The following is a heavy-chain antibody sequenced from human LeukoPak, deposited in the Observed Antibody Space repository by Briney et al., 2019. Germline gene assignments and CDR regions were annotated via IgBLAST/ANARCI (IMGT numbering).Heavy chain of an antibody. CDR2: INGAGSST. Sequence: GGSPRLSCAASGFTFTIYWMHWVRQALGEGLVWVSRINGAGSSTRYADSVKGRFTISRDNAKNTLYLQMNSLRVDDTAVYYCARGMGTVTTSPFDYWGQGTLVTVSS. D-gene: IGHD4-17*01. V-gene: IGHV3-74*01. CDR1: GFTFTIYW. CDR3: ARGMGTVTTSPFDY. J-gene: IGHJ4*02.